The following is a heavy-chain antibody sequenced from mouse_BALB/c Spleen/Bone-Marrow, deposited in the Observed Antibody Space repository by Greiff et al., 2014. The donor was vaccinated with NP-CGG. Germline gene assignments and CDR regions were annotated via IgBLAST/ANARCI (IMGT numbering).Heavy chain of an antibody. CDR2: IWGGGIT. Sequence: VKLMESGPGLVAPSQSLSITCTVSGFSLTDYGVSWIRQPPGKGLEWLGVIWGGGITYYNSTLKSRLSISKDNSKGQVFLKMNSLQTDDTAMYYCAKHDTTVVLDYWGQGTTLTVSS. V-gene: IGHV2-6-5*01. CDR1: GFSLTDYG. CDR3: AKHDTTVVLDY. D-gene: IGHD1-1*01. J-gene: IGHJ2*01.